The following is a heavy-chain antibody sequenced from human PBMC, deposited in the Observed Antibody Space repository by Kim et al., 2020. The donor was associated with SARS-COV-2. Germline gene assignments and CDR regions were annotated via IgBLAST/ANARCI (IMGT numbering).Heavy chain of an antibody. CDR2: IIPIFGTA. D-gene: IGHD3-16*02. CDR1: GGTFSSYA. CDR3: ASPPNERLRLGELSLGYYYYYGMDG. J-gene: IGHJ6*02. V-gene: IGHV1-69*13. Sequence: SVKVSCKASGGTFSSYAISWVRQAPGQGLEWMGGIIPIFGTANYAQKFQGRVTITADESTSTAYMELSSLRSDDTAVYYCASPPNERLRLGELSLGYYYYYGMDGWGQRTTVTVSS.